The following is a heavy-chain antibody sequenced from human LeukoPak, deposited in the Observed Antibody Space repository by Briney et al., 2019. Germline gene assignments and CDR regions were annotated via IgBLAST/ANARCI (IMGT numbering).Heavy chain of an antibody. J-gene: IGHJ6*02. Sequence: GASVKVSCKASGGTFSSYAISWVRQAPGQGLEWMGRIIPILGIANYAQKFQGRVTITADKSTSTAYMELSSLRSEDTAVYYCARNPRYCSSTSCLLGMDVWGQGTTVTVSS. CDR1: GGTFSSYA. CDR2: IIPILGIA. V-gene: IGHV1-69*04. D-gene: IGHD2-2*01. CDR3: ARNPRYCSSTSCLLGMDV.